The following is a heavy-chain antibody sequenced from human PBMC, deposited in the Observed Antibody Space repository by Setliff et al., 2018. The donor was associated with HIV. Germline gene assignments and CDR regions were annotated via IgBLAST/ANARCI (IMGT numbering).Heavy chain of an antibody. Sequence: SETLSLTCTVSGDSITNYYWSWIRQPPGKGLEWIGYIFYSGSSTYNPSLKGRVTISVDTSNNQFSLKLRSVTAADTAVYYCARGYCSGGSCFLHDYWGQGTLVTVSS. CDR2: IFYSGSS. J-gene: IGHJ4*02. V-gene: IGHV4-59*12. D-gene: IGHD2-15*01. CDR3: ARGYCSGGSCFLHDY. CDR1: GDSITNYY.